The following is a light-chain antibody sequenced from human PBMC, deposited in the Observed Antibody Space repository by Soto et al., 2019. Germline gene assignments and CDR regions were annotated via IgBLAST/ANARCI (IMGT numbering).Light chain of an antibody. V-gene: IGLV2-8*01. J-gene: IGLJ3*02. Sequence: QSALTQPPSASGSPGQSVAISCTGTSSDVGGYNYVSRYQQHPGKAPKLMIYEVNKRPSGVPDRFAGSKSGNTASLTVSGLQAEDEADYYCSSYAGSDDLKFGGGTKLTVL. CDR2: EVN. CDR1: SSDVGGYNY. CDR3: SSYAGSDDLK.